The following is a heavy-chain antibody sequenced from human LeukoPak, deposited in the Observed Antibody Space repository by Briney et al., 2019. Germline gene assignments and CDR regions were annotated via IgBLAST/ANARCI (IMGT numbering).Heavy chain of an antibody. CDR3: ARRGVYTIFGVVTGSYNWFDP. Sequence: PSETLSLTCAVYGGSFSGYYWSWIRQPPGKGLEWIGEINHSGSTNYNPSLKSRVTISVDTSKNQFSLKLSSVTAADTAVYYCARRGVYTIFGVVTGSYNWFDPWGQGTLVTVSS. V-gene: IGHV4-34*01. D-gene: IGHD3-3*01. CDR1: GGSFSGYY. CDR2: INHSGST. J-gene: IGHJ5*02.